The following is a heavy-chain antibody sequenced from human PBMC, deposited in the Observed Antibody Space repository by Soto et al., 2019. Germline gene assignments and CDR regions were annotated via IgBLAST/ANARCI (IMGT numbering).Heavy chain of an antibody. CDR3: ARDRRSFALAVRGYAFDI. J-gene: IGHJ3*02. CDR1: GYTFTSYG. CDR2: ISAYNGNT. D-gene: IGHD6-19*01. V-gene: IGHV1-18*04. Sequence: ASVKVSCKASGYTFTSYGISWVRQAPGQGLEWMGWISAYNGNTNYAQKLQGRVTMTTDTSTSTAYMELRSLRSDDTAVYYCARDRRSFALAVRGYAFDICGQGTMVTV.